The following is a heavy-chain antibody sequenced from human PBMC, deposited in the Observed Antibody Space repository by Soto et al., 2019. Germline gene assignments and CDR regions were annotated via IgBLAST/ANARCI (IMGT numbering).Heavy chain of an antibody. CDR3: ARGFIPSSGSTFDY. CDR1: GGSFSGYY. D-gene: IGHD3-22*01. Sequence: SETLSLTCAVYGGSFSGYYWSWIRQPPGKGLEWIGEINHSGSTNYNPSLKSRVTISVDTSKNQFSLKLSSVTAADTAVYYCARGFIPSSGSTFDYWGQGTLVPVSS. V-gene: IGHV4-34*01. CDR2: INHSGST. J-gene: IGHJ4*02.